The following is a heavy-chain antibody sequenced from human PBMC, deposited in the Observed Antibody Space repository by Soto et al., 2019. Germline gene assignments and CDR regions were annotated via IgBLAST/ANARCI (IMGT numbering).Heavy chain of an antibody. J-gene: IGHJ5*02. V-gene: IGHV4-34*01. CDR3: ARHKMDDFWRGAGGWFDP. CDR2: INHSGST. Sequence: SETLSLTCAVYGGSFSGYYWSWIRQPPGKGLEWIGEINHSGSTNYNPSLKSRVTISVDTSKNQFSLKLSSVTAADTAVYYCARHKMDDFWRGAGGWFDPWGQGTLVTVSS. CDR1: GGSFSGYY. D-gene: IGHD3-3*01.